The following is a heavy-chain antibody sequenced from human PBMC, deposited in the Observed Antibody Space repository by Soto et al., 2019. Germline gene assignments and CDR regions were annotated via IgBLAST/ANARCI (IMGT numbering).Heavy chain of an antibody. CDR3: ARRKERSGPIYCDY. D-gene: IGHD6-25*01. V-gene: IGHV1-2*02. J-gene: IGHJ4*02. CDR2: INAHSGGT. Sequence: ASVTVSCKASGLSFTGYNIHWLRPAPGQGLEWMGWINAHSGGTEYAQKFQGRVTSTRNSSIATAYLELSGLKYEDTAGYYCARRKERSGPIYCDYWGQGPRVT. CDR1: GLSFTGYN.